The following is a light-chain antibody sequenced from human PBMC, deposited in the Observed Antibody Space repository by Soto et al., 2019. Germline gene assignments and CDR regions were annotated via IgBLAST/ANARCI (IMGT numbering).Light chain of an antibody. CDR2: DAS. J-gene: IGKJ1*01. CDR3: QHSNSYPEA. Sequence: DIQRTQSASTTSASVGDRVTITCRASQSISNRLAWYHQKPGKTPNLLIYDASNLGSGVPSRFSGSVSGTEGTLTISSLKPDDGATYYCQHSNSYPEAFGQGTKVDIK. V-gene: IGKV1-5*01. CDR1: QSISNR.